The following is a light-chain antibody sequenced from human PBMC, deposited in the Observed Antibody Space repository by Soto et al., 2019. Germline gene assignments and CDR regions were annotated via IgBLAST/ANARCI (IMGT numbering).Light chain of an antibody. Sequence: EIVLTQSPGTLSLSRGERATLSCRASQSVSSSYLAWYQQKPGQAPRLLIYGASSRATGIPDRLSGSGSGTDFTLTISRLEPEDFAVYYCQQYGSSPFTFGPGTKVDIK. J-gene: IGKJ3*01. V-gene: IGKV3-20*01. CDR1: QSVSSSY. CDR3: QQYGSSPFT. CDR2: GAS.